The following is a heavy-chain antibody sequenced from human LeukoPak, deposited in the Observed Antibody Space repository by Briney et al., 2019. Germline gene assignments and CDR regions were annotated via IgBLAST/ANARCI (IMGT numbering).Heavy chain of an antibody. CDR3: ARDVEMATISNWFDP. Sequence: PSETLSLTCTVSGGSISSSRHYWGWIRQPPGKGLEWIGSIYETGNTYYNPFLESRVTISVDTSKNQFSLRLRSVTAADTAVYYCARDVEMATISNWFDPWGQGTLVTVSS. CDR1: GGSISSSRHY. V-gene: IGHV4-39*02. J-gene: IGHJ5*02. D-gene: IGHD5-24*01. CDR2: IYETGNT.